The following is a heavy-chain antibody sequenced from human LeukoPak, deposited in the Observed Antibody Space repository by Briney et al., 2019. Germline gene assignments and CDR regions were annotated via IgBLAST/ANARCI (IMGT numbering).Heavy chain of an antibody. Sequence: GGSLRLSCVASGFTFSSYWMSWVRQAPGKGMAWVANIKKDGSGKYYVDSVKGRSTISRDNAKNSLYLQMNRLRDEDTAVYYCARDKSHCTNGVCYTKYYFDYWGQGTLVTVSS. J-gene: IGHJ4*02. V-gene: IGHV3-7*01. CDR3: ARDKSHCTNGVCYTKYYFDY. D-gene: IGHD2-8*01. CDR1: GFTFSSYW. CDR2: IKKDGSGK.